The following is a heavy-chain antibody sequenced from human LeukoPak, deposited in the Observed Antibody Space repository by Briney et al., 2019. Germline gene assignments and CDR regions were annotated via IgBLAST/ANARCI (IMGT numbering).Heavy chain of an antibody. CDR3: ARMTLYGSGTVH. V-gene: IGHV3-64*02. Sequence: PGGSLRLSCTGSGFTFSSHSMTWVRQAPGKGLEYVSGISSNGGSTWYAGSVKGRFTISRDNSKNTVNLQLGSLRIEDTAVYHCARMTLYGSGTVHWGQGILVTVSS. D-gene: IGHD3-10*01. CDR2: ISSNGGST. CDR1: GFTFSSHS. J-gene: IGHJ4*02.